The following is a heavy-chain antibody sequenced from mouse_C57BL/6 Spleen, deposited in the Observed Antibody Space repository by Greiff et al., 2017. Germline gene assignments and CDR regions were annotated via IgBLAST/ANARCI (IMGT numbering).Heavy chain of an antibody. V-gene: IGHV1-81*01. CDR2: IYPRSGNT. CDR1: GYTFTSYG. J-gene: IGHJ2*01. CDR3: AFVVEGY. Sequence: VKVVESGAELARPGASVKLSCKASGYTFTSYGISWVKQRTGQGLEWIGEIYPRSGNTYYNEKFKGKATLTADKSSSTAYMELRSLTSEDSAVYFCAFVVEGYWGQGTTLTVSS.